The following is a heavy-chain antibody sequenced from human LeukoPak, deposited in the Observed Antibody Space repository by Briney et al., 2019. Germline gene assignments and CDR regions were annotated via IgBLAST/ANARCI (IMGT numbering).Heavy chain of an antibody. J-gene: IGHJ4*02. V-gene: IGHV3-21*01. CDR3: ASPSLTQLDY. CDR2: ISSSSSYI. Sequence: GGSLRLSCAASGFTFSSYSMNWVRQVPGKGLEWVSSISSSSSYIYYADSVKGRFTISRDNAKNSLYLQMNSLRAEDTAVYYCASPSLTQLDYWGQGTLVTVSS. CDR1: GFTFSSYS. D-gene: IGHD1-14*01.